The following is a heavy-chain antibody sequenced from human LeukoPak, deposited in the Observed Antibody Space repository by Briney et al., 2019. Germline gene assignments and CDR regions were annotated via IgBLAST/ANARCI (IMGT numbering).Heavy chain of an antibody. CDR1: SGSFSSSSYF. CDR2: INYSRTT. D-gene: IGHD5-18*01. Sequence: SETLSLTCTVSSGSFSSSSYFCGWIRQSPGMGLEWIATINYSRTTYYNPSLKSRVTISVDTSKNQFSLKLSSVTAADTAVYYCARGPAGYSYGHPGYYYYMDVWGKGTTVTVSS. CDR3: ARGPAGYSYGHPGYYYYMDV. J-gene: IGHJ6*03. V-gene: IGHV4-39*07.